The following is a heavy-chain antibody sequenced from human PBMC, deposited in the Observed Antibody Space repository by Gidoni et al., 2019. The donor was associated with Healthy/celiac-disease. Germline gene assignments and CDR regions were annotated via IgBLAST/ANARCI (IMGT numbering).Heavy chain of an antibody. Sequence: QVQLVESGGGVVKPGRSLRLSCAASGFTFSHFGMHWVRQAPGKGLEWHAVISYDGSNKYFADSVKCLFTISRDNSKNTLYLQMNSLRAEDTAVYYCAKDSRGWSIFDYWVQGTLVTVSS. J-gene: IGHJ4*02. CDR3: AKDSRGWSIFDY. D-gene: IGHD6-19*01. V-gene: IGHV3-30*18. CDR1: GFTFSHFG. CDR2: ISYDGSNK.